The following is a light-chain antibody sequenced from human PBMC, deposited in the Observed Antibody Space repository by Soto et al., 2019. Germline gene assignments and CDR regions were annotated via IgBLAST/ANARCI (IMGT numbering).Light chain of an antibody. CDR3: QQYHNWWT. Sequence: RVLTRSPGTLSFSPWYRSTRSIRASQSVSNTYLAWYQQRPAQAPRLLIYGASTRVTGIPARFSGSGSGTEFTLTISSLQSEDFAVYYCQQYHNWWTFGQGTKVDIK. J-gene: IGKJ1*01. CDR1: QSVSNTY. V-gene: IGKV3-15*01. CDR2: GAS.